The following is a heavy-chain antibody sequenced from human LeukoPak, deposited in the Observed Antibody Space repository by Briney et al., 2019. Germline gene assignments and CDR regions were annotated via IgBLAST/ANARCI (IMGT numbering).Heavy chain of an antibody. Sequence: GASVKVPCKASGYTFTGYYMHWVRQAPGQGLEWMGRINPNSGGTNYAQKFQGRVTMTRDTSISTAYMELSRLRSDDTAVYYCATVEMATIALTNDAFDIWGQGTMVTVSS. CDR1: GYTFTGYY. CDR2: INPNSGGT. V-gene: IGHV1-2*06. D-gene: IGHD5-24*01. CDR3: ATVEMATIALTNDAFDI. J-gene: IGHJ3*02.